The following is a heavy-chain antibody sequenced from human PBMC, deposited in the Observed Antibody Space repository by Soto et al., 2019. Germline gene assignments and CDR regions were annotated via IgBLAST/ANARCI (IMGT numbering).Heavy chain of an antibody. D-gene: IGHD3-10*01. CDR1: GVSISSGGYY. CDR3: AGVRGINVFDY. CDR2: IYYSGST. V-gene: IGHV4-31*03. Sequence: PSETRSLTCTVSGVSISSGGYYWSWIRQHPGKGLEWIGYIYYSGSTYYNPSLKSRVTISVDTSKNQFSLKLSSVTAADTVVYYCAGVRGINVFDYWGPGTLVTVSS. J-gene: IGHJ4*02.